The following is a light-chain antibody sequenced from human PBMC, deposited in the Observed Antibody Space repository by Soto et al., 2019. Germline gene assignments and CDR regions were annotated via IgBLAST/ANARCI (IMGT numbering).Light chain of an antibody. J-gene: IGKJ2*01. CDR2: GAS. Sequence: EIVLTQSPGTLSLSPGERATLSCRASQSVSSSYLAWYQQKPGQAPRLLIYGASSRATGIPDRFSGSGSGTGFTFTISRLEAEDFAVYYCQQYGSSLVFGQGTKLEIK. CDR3: QQYGSSLV. CDR1: QSVSSSY. V-gene: IGKV3-20*01.